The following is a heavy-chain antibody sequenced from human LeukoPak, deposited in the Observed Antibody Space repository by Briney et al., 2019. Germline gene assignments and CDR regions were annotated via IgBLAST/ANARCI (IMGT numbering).Heavy chain of an antibody. CDR3: ARVGYYVDY. Sequence: KSSETLSLTCTVSGGSINTYYWSWFRQPPGKGLEWIGYIYHSGGTNYNPSLKSRVTISVDTSKNQFSLKLSSVTAADTAVYYCARVGYYVDYWGQGTLVTVSS. CDR2: IYHSGGT. CDR1: GGSINTYY. D-gene: IGHD3-10*02. V-gene: IGHV4-59*01. J-gene: IGHJ4*02.